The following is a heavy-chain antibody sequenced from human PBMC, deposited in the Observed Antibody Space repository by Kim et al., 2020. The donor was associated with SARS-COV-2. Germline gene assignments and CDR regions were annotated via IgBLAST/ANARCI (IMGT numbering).Heavy chain of an antibody. J-gene: IGHJ4*02. Sequence: GESLKISCKSSGYSFPTKWIGWVRHMPGKGLEWMAIIYPGDSDIRYSPSFQGQVTISADKSINTAYLQWSSLKASDTAMYYCANWGSYAYWGQGTLVTVSS. CDR2: IYPGDSDI. CDR1: GYSFPTKW. V-gene: IGHV5-51*01. CDR3: ANWGSYAY. D-gene: IGHD3-16*01.